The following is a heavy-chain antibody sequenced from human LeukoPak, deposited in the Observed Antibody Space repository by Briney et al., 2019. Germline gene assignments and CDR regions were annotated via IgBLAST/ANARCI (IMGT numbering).Heavy chain of an antibody. CDR3: AREGKRITIFGGARTVRNWFDL. CDR2: ISAYNGNT. D-gene: IGHD3-3*01. J-gene: IGHJ5*02. V-gene: IGHV1-18*01. CDR1: VYTFTNYG. Sequence: GASVTVSFKASVYTFTNYGISWVRQAPGQGLEGMGWISAYNGNTNYAQKLQGRVTITTDTSTSTAYMELRSLRSDDTAVYYCAREGKRITIFGGARTVRNWFDLWGQGTLVTVSS.